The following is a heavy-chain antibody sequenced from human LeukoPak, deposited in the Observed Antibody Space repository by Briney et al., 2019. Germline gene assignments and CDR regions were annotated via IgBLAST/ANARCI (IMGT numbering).Heavy chain of an antibody. CDR2: ISYDARDN. D-gene: IGHD5-12*01. J-gene: IGHJ4*02. Sequence: GKSLRLSCAASGFTFSRSAMHWVRQAPGKGLEWVAVISYDARDNCYADSVKGRFTISRDNSKSTLYLQMNSLRPEDTAVYYCAREIVATIGFDYWGQGTLVTVSS. V-gene: IGHV3-30*04. CDR3: AREIVATIGFDY. CDR1: GFTFSRSA.